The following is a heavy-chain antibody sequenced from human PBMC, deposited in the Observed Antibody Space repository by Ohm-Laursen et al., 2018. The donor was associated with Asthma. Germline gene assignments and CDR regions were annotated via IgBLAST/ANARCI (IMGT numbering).Heavy chain of an antibody. CDR1: VFTFCDYN. V-gene: IGHV3-11*06. CDR2: INRDSSQN. CDR3: ARIDEDCNSSPCYNWFDP. Sequence: SLRLSCSASVFTFCDYNMNWIRQAPGKGLEWVANINRDSSQNDYADSVKGRFTLSRINAKNSLSLQMNSLRAEDTAVYYCARIDEDCNSSPCYNWFDPWGQGTLVTVSS. J-gene: IGHJ5*02. D-gene: IGHD2/OR15-2a*01.